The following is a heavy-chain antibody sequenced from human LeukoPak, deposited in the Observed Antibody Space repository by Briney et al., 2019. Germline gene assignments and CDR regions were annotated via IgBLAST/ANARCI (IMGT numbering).Heavy chain of an antibody. D-gene: IGHD4-11*01. Sequence: SETLSLTCTVSGGSISSSSYYWGWIRQPPGKGLEWIGSIYYSGSTYYNPSLKSRVTISVDTSKNQFSLELTSVTAADTAVYFCARPLTGYSNTFVYWGRGTMVTVSS. CDR1: GGSISSSSYY. CDR3: ARPLTGYSNTFVY. J-gene: IGHJ4*02. V-gene: IGHV4-39*01. CDR2: IYYSGST.